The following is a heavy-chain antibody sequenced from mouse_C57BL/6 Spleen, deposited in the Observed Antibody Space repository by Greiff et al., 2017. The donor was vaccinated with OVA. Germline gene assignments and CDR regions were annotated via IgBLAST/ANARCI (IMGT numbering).Heavy chain of an antibody. CDR1: GYSITSGYD. V-gene: IGHV3-1*01. Sequence: DVQLQESGPGMVKPSQSLSLTCTVTGYSITSGYDWHWIRHFPGNKLEWMGYISYSGSTNYNPSLKSRISITHDTSKNHFFLKLNSVTTEDTATYYCARDSDGYPFDYWGQGTTLTVSS. J-gene: IGHJ2*01. CDR2: ISYSGST. CDR3: ARDSDGYPFDY. D-gene: IGHD2-3*01.